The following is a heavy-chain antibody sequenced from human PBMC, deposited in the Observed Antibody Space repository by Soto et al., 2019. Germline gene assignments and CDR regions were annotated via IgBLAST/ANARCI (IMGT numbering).Heavy chain of an antibody. Sequence: EVQLLESGGGLVQPGGSLRLSCAASGFTFSSYAMRWVRQSPGKGLEWVSAISGSGGSTYYADSVKGRFTISRDKSKNTLYLQMNSLRAEDTALYYCARRGSGSYYDYWGQGTLVTVSS. CDR1: GFTFSSYA. D-gene: IGHD1-26*01. J-gene: IGHJ4*02. CDR2: ISGSGGST. V-gene: IGHV3-23*01. CDR3: ARRGSGSYYDY.